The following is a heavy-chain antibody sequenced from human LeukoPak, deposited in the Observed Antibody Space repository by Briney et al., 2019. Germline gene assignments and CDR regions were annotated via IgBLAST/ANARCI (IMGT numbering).Heavy chain of an antibody. CDR3: ARDTRVPADYHYYGMDV. CDR2: ISSSSSYI. CDR1: GCTFSSYS. V-gene: IGHV3-21*01. J-gene: IGHJ6*02. D-gene: IGHD2-2*01. Sequence: GGSLRLSCAASGCTFSSYSMNWIRQAPGKGLEWVSSISSSSSYIYYADLVKGRFTIPRDNSKNSLYLQMNSLRAEDTAVYYCARDTRVPADYHYYGMDVWGQGTTVTVSS.